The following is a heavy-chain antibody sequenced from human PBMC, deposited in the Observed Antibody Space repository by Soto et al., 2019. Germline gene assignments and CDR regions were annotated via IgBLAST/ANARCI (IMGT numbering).Heavy chain of an antibody. CDR1: GFTFSSYA. V-gene: IGHV3-23*01. Sequence: EVQLLESGGGLVQPGGSLRLSCAASGFTFSSYAMSWVRQAPGKGLEWVSAISGSGGSTYYADSVKGRFTISRDNSKNTLYLQMNSLRADDTAVYYCAKDGALSWELPNYYYYGMDVWGQGTTVTVSS. CDR3: AKDGALSWELPNYYYYGMDV. D-gene: IGHD1-26*01. CDR2: ISGSGGST. J-gene: IGHJ6*02.